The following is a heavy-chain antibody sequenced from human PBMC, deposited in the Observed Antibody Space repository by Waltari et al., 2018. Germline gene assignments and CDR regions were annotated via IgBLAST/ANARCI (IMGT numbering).Heavy chain of an antibody. D-gene: IGHD6-19*01. V-gene: IGHV3-21*01. CDR2: VGPSSVSI. CDR3: ASQFSIAVAHYTGFDY. Sequence: EAQLVDSGGGLVKPGGSLRLSCVASALVFSCYTRNGVRQAPRKGLEWVASVGPSSVSIYYVDSVKGRFIISRDNAKNSLYLQMNSLRAEDTAVYYCASQFSIAVAHYTGFDYWGQGTLVSVSS. J-gene: IGHJ4*02. CDR1: ALVFSCYT.